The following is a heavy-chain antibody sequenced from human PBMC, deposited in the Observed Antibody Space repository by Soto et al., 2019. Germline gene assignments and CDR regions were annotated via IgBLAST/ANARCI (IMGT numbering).Heavy chain of an antibody. D-gene: IGHD3-16*02. CDR2: ISWTSGKI. V-gene: IGHV3-9*01. J-gene: IGHJ6*02. Sequence: EVQLVESGGGLVQPGRSLTLSCAASGFAFNDYAMHWVRQDPGKGLEWVSSISWTSGKIGYAGSVKGRFTISRDNAKTFFKDQTKSLIDEHSDFYYSAKDNANDELSVYYYNGLDVWGQGTTVIVSS. CDR1: GFAFNDYA. CDR3: AKDNANDELSVYYYNGLDV.